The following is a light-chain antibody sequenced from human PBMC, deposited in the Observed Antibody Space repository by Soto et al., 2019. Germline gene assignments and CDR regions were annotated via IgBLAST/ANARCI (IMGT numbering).Light chain of an antibody. Sequence: LTQPASVSGSPAQSITISCTGTSSDVGSYNLVSWYQQHPGKAPKLMIYEGSKRPSGVSNRFSGSKSGNTASLTISGLQAEDEADYYCCSYAGSSTVVFGGGT. J-gene: IGLJ2*01. CDR2: EGS. CDR3: CSYAGSSTVV. V-gene: IGLV2-23*01. CDR1: SSDVGSYNL.